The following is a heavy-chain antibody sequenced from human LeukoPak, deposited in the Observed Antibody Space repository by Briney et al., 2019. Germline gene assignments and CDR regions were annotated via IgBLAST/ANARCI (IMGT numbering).Heavy chain of an antibody. D-gene: IGHD3-9*01. Sequence: GGSLRLSCVASGFTFGSYSMNWVRQAPGKGLEWVSYISSGSSIMYYADSVKGRFSISGDNAKNSLFLRMDSLRDDDTAVYYCARESYDTLTGCYYFHYWGQGTLVTVSS. CDR2: ISSGSSIM. J-gene: IGHJ4*02. V-gene: IGHV3-48*02. CDR1: GFTFGSYS. CDR3: ARESYDTLTGCYYFHY.